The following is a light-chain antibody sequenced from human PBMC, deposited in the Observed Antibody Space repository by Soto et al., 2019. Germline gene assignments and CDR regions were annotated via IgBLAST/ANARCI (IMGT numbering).Light chain of an antibody. CDR3: HQRSNWALT. V-gene: IGKV3-11*01. CDR2: DAS. CDR1: QSVSSY. Sequence: EIVLTQSPATLSLSPGEIATLSCRASQSVSSYLAWYQQKPGQAPRLLIYDASNRATGSPARFSGSRFRTDFTLTISSIEPEDFAVDYCHQRSNWALTFGGGTKVETK. J-gene: IGKJ4*01.